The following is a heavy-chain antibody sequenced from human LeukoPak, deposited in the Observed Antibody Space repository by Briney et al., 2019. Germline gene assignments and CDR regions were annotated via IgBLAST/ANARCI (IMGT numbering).Heavy chain of an antibody. Sequence: LPGRSLRLSCAAAGFTFDDYAMHWGRHAPGKGLEGVSGISCNSGSIGYADYVKRRFTISRDNAKNSLYQQMNRLRAGDTAVYYCARGLGSSSWPLVRYGMDVWGQGTTVSVSS. J-gene: IGHJ6*02. V-gene: IGHV3-9*01. CDR1: GFTFDDYA. CDR2: ISCNSGSI. D-gene: IGHD6-13*01. CDR3: ARGLGSSSWPLVRYGMDV.